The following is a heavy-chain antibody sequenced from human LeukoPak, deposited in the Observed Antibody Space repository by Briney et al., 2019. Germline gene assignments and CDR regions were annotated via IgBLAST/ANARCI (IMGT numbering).Heavy chain of an antibody. J-gene: IGHJ6*02. D-gene: IGHD3-10*01. CDR3: AKDITPLSMVRGVRSEYYYYGMDV. CDR2: ISWDGGST. CDR1: GFXFDDYT. Sequence: GGSLRLSCAASGFXFDDYTIHWVRQAPGKGLEWVSLISWDGGSTYYADSVKGRFTISRDNIKNSLYLQMNSLRTEDTALYYCAKDITPLSMVRGVRSEYYYYGMDVWGQGTTVIVSS. V-gene: IGHV3-43*01.